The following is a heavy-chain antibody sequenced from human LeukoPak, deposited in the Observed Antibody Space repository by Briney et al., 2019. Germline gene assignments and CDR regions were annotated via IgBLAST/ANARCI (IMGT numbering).Heavy chain of an antibody. Sequence: ASVKVSCKASGYTFTGYYMHWVRQAPGQGLEWMGWINPNSGGTNYAQKFQGRVTMTRDTSISTAYMELSSLRSDDTAVYYCAGSARYCSSTSCALDYWGERALVTVSS. J-gene: IGHJ4*02. CDR3: AGSARYCSSTSCALDY. V-gene: IGHV1-2*02. CDR1: GYTFTGYY. CDR2: INPNSGGT. D-gene: IGHD2-2*01.